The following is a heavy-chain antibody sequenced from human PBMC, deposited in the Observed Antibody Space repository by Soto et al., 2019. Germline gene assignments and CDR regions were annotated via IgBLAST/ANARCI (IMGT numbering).Heavy chain of an antibody. CDR1: GGSISSDGYY. CDR3: ASNAGSVDPATPHFFDL. Sequence: QVQLQESGPGLVKPSETLSLTCTGTGGSISSDGYYWGWLRQDPGKGLEGIGYIFPSGSTYYNPSLPRRVTTSIETSKKQFSMSLDSVTAPETAVYYCASNAGSVDPATPHFFDLWCPRTRVTVS. D-gene: IGHD6-25*01. CDR2: IFPSGST. J-gene: IGHJ4*02. V-gene: IGHV4-31*03.